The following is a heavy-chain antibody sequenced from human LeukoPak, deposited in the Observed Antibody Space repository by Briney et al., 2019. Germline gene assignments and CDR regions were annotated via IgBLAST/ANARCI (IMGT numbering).Heavy chain of an antibody. CDR1: GFTFSSYG. CDR3: AKALLRGYSYGTTDY. Sequence: GRSLRLSCAASGFTFSSYGMHWVRQAPGKGLEWVAVISYDGSNKYYADSVKGRFTISRDNSKNTLYLQMNSLRAEDTAVYYCAKALLRGYSYGTTDYWGQGTLVTVSS. D-gene: IGHD5-18*01. V-gene: IGHV3-30*18. CDR2: ISYDGSNK. J-gene: IGHJ4*02.